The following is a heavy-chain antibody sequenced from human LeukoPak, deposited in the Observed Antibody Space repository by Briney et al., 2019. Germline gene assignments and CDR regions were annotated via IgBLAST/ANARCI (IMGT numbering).Heavy chain of an antibody. V-gene: IGHV3-21*01. D-gene: IGHD1-26*01. CDR2: ISVTNSYI. CDR3: ASSTYSGSHWDAFDI. J-gene: IGHJ3*02. Sequence: GGSLRLSCVVSGFTFSSYHMNWVRQAPGKGLEWVSSISVTNSYIYYADSVTGRFTISRDNAKKSLYLQMNSLRAEDTAVYYCASSTYSGSHWDAFDIWGQGTMVTVSS. CDR1: GFTFSSYH.